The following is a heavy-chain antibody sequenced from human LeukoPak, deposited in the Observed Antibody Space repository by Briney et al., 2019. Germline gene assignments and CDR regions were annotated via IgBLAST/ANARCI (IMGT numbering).Heavy chain of an antibody. CDR2: ITGSGSRT. J-gene: IGHJ4*02. Sequence: GGSLRLSCAASGFSFSSHAMNWVRQAPGKGLEWVSSITGSGSRTYFADSVKGRFTISRDNSKNTVYLQLSSLRAEDTALYYCAKDRLPDTGYDIDSWGQGTLVTVSS. V-gene: IGHV3-23*01. CDR3: AKDRLPDTGYDIDS. CDR1: GFSFSSHA. D-gene: IGHD5-12*01.